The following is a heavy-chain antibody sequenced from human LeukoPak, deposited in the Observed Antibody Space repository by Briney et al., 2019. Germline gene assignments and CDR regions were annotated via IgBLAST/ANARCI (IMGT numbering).Heavy chain of an antibody. V-gene: IGHV3-7*01. D-gene: IGHD2-15*01. CDR1: GFTLSSYW. J-gene: IGHJ6*04. Sequence: GGSLRLSCTASGFTLSSYWMSWVRQAPGKGLEWVANIKQDGSEKYYVDSVKGRFTISRDNAKNSLYLQMNSLRGEDTAVYYCASWRCSGGGCPWVGDVWGKGTTVTVSS. CDR2: IKQDGSEK. CDR3: ASWRCSGGGCPWVGDV.